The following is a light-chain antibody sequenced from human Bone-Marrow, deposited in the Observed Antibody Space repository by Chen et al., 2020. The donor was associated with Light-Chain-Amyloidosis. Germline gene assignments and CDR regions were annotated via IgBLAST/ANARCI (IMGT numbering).Light chain of an antibody. J-gene: IGKJ2*01. Sequence: DIVMTQSRLSLPVTPVEPASISCRSSQSLLHSNGYNYLDWYLQKPGQSPQLLIYLGSNRASGVPDRFSGSGSGTDFTLRISRVEAEDVGVYYCMQALHTPYTFGQGTKLEIK. V-gene: IGKV2-28*01. CDR3: MQALHTPYT. CDR1: QSLLHSNGYNY. CDR2: LGS.